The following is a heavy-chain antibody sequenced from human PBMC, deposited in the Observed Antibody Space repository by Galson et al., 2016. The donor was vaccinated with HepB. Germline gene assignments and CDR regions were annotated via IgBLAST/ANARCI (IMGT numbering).Heavy chain of an antibody. Sequence: SLRLSCAASGFTFSGYTMNWVRQAPGKGLEWVSHISSDGTSTQYADSVKGRFTISRDNSKNTLYVQMHSLRAEDTAVYYCAKDYYDSSGYRSYWYFDLWGRGTLVTVSS. D-gene: IGHD3-22*01. CDR1: GFTFSGYT. CDR2: ISSDGTST. V-gene: IGHV3-48*01. CDR3: AKDYYDSSGYRSYWYFDL. J-gene: IGHJ2*01.